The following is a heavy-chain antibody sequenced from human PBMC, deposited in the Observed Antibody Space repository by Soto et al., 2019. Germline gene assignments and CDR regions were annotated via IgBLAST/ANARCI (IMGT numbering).Heavy chain of an antibody. V-gene: IGHV4-31*03. CDR3: AIQGYCSSTSCLTDGNWFDP. CDR1: GGSISSGGYY. CDR2: IYYSGST. D-gene: IGHD2-2*01. Sequence: PSETLSLTCTVSGGSISSGGYYWSWIRQHPGKGLEWIGYIYYSGSTYYNPSLKSRVTISVDTSKNQFSLKLSSVTAADTAVYYCAIQGYCSSTSCLTDGNWFDPWGQGTLVTVSS. J-gene: IGHJ5*02.